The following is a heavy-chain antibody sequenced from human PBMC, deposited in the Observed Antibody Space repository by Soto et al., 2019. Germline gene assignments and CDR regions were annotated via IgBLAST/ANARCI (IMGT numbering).Heavy chain of an antibody. J-gene: IGHJ4*02. CDR2: IWYDGSNK. V-gene: IGHV3-33*01. D-gene: IGHD2-15*01. Sequence: GGSLRLSCAASGFTFSSYGMHWVRQAPGKGLEWVAVIWYDGSNKYYADSVKGRFTISRDNSKNTLYLQMNSLRAEDTAVYYCARGKDIPPHSFDYWGQGTLVTVSS. CDR3: ARGKDIPPHSFDY. CDR1: GFTFSSYG.